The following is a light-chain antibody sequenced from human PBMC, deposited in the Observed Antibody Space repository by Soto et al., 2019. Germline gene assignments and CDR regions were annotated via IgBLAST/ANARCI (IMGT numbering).Light chain of an antibody. CDR3: QQSYSTRLT. V-gene: IGKV3-15*01. CDR1: QSVRSK. CDR2: DAS. J-gene: IGKJ4*01. Sequence: EIVMTQSPGTLSVSPGERATLSCRASQSVRSKLAWYQQKPGQAPRLLIYDASTRATGIPARFSGSGSGTDFTLTISSLQPEDFATYYCQQSYSTRLTFGGGTKVEIK.